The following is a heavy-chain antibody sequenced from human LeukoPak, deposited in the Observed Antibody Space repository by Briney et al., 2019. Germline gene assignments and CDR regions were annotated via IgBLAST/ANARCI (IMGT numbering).Heavy chain of an antibody. Sequence: GALVKVSCKASGYTFTDYYMHWVRQAPGQGLEWMGWINPHSGGTDHAQKFQGRVTMTRDTSISTAYMELSRLRSDDTAVYYCARDMDSGPDFFDYWGLGTLVTVSS. CDR2: INPHSGGT. CDR3: ARDMDSGPDFFDY. D-gene: IGHD1-26*01. V-gene: IGHV1-2*02. CDR1: GYTFTDYY. J-gene: IGHJ4*02.